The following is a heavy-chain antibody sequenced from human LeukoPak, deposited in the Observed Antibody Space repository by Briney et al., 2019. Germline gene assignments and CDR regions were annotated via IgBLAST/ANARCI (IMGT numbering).Heavy chain of an antibody. V-gene: IGHV3-21*01. Sequence: GGSLRLSCAASGFTFSSYSMNWVRQAPGKGLEWVSSISSSSSYIYYADSVKGRFTISRDNAKNSLYLQMNSLRAEDTAVYYCASSTPPYYYDISGYYPEDAFDIWGQGTMVTVSS. CDR2: ISSSSSYI. CDR3: ASSTPPYYYDISGYYPEDAFDI. CDR1: GFTFSSYS. D-gene: IGHD3-22*01. J-gene: IGHJ3*02.